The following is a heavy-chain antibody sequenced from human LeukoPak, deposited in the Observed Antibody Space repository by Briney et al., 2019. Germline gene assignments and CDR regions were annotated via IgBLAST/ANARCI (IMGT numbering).Heavy chain of an antibody. D-gene: IGHD3-3*01. CDR2: IYYSGST. CDR3: ARVYDGYFDY. Sequence: SETLSLTCTGSGGSISSYYWSWIRQPPGKGLEWIGYIYYSGSTNYNPSLKSRVTISVDTSKNQFSLKLSSVTAADTAVYYCARVYDGYFDYWGQGTLVTVSS. J-gene: IGHJ4*02. CDR1: GGSISSYY. V-gene: IGHV4-59*01.